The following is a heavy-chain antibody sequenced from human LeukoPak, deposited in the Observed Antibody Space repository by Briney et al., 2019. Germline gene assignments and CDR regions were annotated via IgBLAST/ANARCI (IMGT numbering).Heavy chain of an antibody. Sequence: PSETLSLTCAVYGGSFSGYYWSWIRQPPGKGLEWIGEINHSGGTNYNPSLKSRVTISVDTSKNQFSLKLSSVTAADTAVYYCARVNYDFWRLKNWFDPWGQGTLVTVSS. J-gene: IGHJ5*02. CDR3: ARVNYDFWRLKNWFDP. D-gene: IGHD3-3*01. CDR1: GGSFSGYY. CDR2: INHSGGT. V-gene: IGHV4-34*01.